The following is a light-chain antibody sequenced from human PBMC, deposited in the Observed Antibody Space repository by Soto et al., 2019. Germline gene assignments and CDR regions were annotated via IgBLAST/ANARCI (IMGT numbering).Light chain of an antibody. J-gene: IGLJ1*01. CDR2: EVS. CDR1: SSDVGGYDY. Sequence: QSVLTQPASVSGRPGQSITISCTGTSSDVGGYDYVSWYQHHPGKAPKVMIYEVSNRPSGVSNRFSGSKSGNTASLTISGLQAEDEADYYCTSYTSTTTRVFGTGTKVTVL. CDR3: TSYTSTTTRV. V-gene: IGLV2-14*01.